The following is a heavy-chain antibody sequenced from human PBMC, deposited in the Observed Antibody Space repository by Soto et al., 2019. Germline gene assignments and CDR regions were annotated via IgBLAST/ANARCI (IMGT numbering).Heavy chain of an antibody. CDR3: ARGLYSSGWYLLEIDY. J-gene: IGHJ4*02. D-gene: IGHD6-19*01. Sequence: ASVKVSCKASGYTFTSYYMHWVRQAPGQGLEWMGIINPSGGSTSYAQKFQGRVTMTRDTSTSTVYMELSSLRSEDTAVYYCARGLYSSGWYLLEIDYWGQGXLVTVYS. CDR2: INPSGGST. V-gene: IGHV1-46*01. CDR1: GYTFTSYY.